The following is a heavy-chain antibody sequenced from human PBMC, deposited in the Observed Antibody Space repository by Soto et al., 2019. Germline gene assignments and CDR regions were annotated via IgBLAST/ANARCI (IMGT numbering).Heavy chain of an antibody. D-gene: IGHD3-10*01. V-gene: IGHV3-23*01. CDR3: ALSNYQGSGSPYDY. J-gene: IGHJ4*02. CDR2: LTPRGFNT. CDR1: GFTFSDRA. Sequence: EVQLLESGGDLVQPGGSLRLSCAASGFTFSDRAMTWVRQAPGKGLEWVSALTPRGFNTYYTDSVRGRFTIYRDNSRNTLYLEMKSLRAEDTATYYCALSNYQGSGSPYDYWGQGTLVAVSS.